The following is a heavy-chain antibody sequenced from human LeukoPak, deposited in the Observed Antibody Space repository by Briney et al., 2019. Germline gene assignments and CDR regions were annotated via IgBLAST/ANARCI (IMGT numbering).Heavy chain of an antibody. Sequence: QPGGSLRLSCAASGFTSSSYSMNWVRQAPGKGLEWVSYISSSSSTIYYADSVKGRFTISRDNAKNSLYLQMNSLRAEDTAVYYCARDLECSSTSCSLPFDYWGQGTLVTVSS. CDR3: ARDLECSSTSCSLPFDY. J-gene: IGHJ4*02. CDR2: ISSSSSTI. CDR1: GFTSSSYS. D-gene: IGHD2-2*01. V-gene: IGHV3-48*01.